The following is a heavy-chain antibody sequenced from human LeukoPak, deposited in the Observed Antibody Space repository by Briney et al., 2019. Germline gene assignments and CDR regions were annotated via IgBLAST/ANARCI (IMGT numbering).Heavy chain of an antibody. Sequence: ASVKVCCKAAGYGFTTYGNSWVRQAPGQGLEWMGWISGCNGNTNYTEQLQNRVTMTTDTSTSTAYMQLRSLRSVDSAVFYCARDTGSSFDYWGQGTLVTVSS. J-gene: IGHJ4*02. CDR1: GYGFTTYG. D-gene: IGHD1-26*01. CDR2: ISGCNGNT. V-gene: IGHV1-18*01. CDR3: ARDTGSSFDY.